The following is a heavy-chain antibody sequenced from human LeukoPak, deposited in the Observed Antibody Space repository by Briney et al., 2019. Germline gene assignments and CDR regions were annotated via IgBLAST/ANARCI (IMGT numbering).Heavy chain of an antibody. Sequence: SETLSLTCSVSVGSTSGYFWSWIREPPGRGLEWIGYIFYGGNTKYNPSLKSRVAMSADASKNQYPLSLSSVTAEDTAIYYCALGRYCAGCGCRLFDFWGQGTLVGVSS. V-gene: IGHV4-59*03. CDR3: ALGRYCAGCGCRLFDF. J-gene: IGHJ4*02. CDR1: VGSTSGYF. CDR2: IFYGGNT. D-gene: IGHD2-8*02.